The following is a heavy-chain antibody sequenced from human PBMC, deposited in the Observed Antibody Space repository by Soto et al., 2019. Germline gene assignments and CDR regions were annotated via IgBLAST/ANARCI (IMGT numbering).Heavy chain of an antibody. CDR2: IYYNEST. Sequence: TSETLSLTCTVSGGSISSSSYFWGWIRQPPGKGLEWIGSIYYNESTYYKPSLKNRVTVSVDTSKKQFSLKLNSVTAADTAVYYCARHRSDFWFDPWGQGTLVTAPQ. D-gene: IGHD2-15*01. V-gene: IGHV4-39*01. CDR1: GGSISSSSYF. J-gene: IGHJ5*02. CDR3: ARHRSDFWFDP.